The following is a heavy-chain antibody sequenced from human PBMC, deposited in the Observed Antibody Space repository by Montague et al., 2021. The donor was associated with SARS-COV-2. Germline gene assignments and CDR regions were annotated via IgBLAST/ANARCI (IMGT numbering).Heavy chain of an antibody. CDR1: GGSISSSSYY. V-gene: IGHV4-39*01. J-gene: IGHJ5*02. CDR3: ARGLVGWFDP. D-gene: IGHD3/OR15-3a*01. CDR2: IYSSGST. Sequence: SETLSLTCTVSGGSISSSSYYWGWIRQPPGKGLEWIGSIYSSGSTYYNPSLKSRVTISVDTSKNQFSLKLSSVTAADTAVYYCARGLVGWFDPWGQGTLVTVSS.